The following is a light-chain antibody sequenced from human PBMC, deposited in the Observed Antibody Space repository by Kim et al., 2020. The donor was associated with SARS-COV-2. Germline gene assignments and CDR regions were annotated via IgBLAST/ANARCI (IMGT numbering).Light chain of an antibody. V-gene: IGKV1-6*01. CDR3: LQDYNYPWT. CDR1: QGIRNE. CDR2: AAS. Sequence: AAVGDRVTITCRASQGIRNELGWYQQKPGKAPKLLIYAASSLHSGVPSRFSGSGSGTDFTLTISSLQPEDFATYYCLQDYNYPWTFGQGTKVDIK. J-gene: IGKJ1*01.